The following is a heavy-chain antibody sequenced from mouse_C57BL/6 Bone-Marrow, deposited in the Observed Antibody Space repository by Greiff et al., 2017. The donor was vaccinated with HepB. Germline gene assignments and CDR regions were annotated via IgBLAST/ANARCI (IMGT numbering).Heavy chain of an antibody. V-gene: IGHV5-4*01. CDR3: AREDITTVVEYYFDY. Sequence: EVQLVESGGGLVKPGGSLKLSCAASGFTFSSYAMSWVRQTPEKRLEWVATISDGGSYTYYPDNVKGRFTISRDNAKNNLYLQMSHLKSEDTAMYYCAREDITTVVEYYFDYWGQGTTLTVSS. CDR1: GFTFSSYA. CDR2: ISDGGSYT. J-gene: IGHJ2*01. D-gene: IGHD1-1*01.